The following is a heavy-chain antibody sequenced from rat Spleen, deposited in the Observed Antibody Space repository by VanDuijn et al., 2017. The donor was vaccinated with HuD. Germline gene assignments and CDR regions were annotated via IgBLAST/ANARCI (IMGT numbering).Heavy chain of an antibody. V-gene: IGHV5-25*01. CDR1: GFTFSKFD. D-gene: IGHD1-2*01. Sequence: EVQLVESGGGLVQPGRSLKLSCAASGFTFSKFDMAWVRQAPTKGLEWVASISPSGGNTYYRDSVKGRFTISRDNSKSTLYLQMDSLRSEDTATYYCARHFSPADYYSSFPGLYWGQGTLVTVSS. J-gene: IGHJ3*01. CDR3: ARHFSPADYYSSFPGLY. CDR2: ISPSGGNT.